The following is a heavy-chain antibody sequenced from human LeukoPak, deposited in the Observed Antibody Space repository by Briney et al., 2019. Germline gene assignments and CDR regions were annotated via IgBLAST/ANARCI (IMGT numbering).Heavy chain of an antibody. V-gene: IGHV3-48*03. CDR3: ARVFSNPTGNDY. D-gene: IGHD1-1*01. CDR2: ISNSGNTI. CDR1: GXTFSSYE. J-gene: IGHJ4*02. Sequence: PGGSLRLSCAASGXTFSSYEMNWVRQAPGKGLEWVSYISNSGNTIFYADSVKGRFTISRDNGKNSLYLQMNSLRAEDTAVYYCARVFSNPTGNDYWGQGTLVTVSS.